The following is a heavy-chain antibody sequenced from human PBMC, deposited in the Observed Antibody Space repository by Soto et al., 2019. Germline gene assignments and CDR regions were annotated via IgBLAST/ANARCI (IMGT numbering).Heavy chain of an antibody. D-gene: IGHD2-8*01. CDR2: IIPIFGTA. J-gene: IGHJ6*02. Sequence: QVQLVQSGAEVKKPGSSVKVSCKASGGTFSSYAISWVRQAPGQGLEWMGGIIPIFGTANYAQKFQGRVKITADESTNTAYMEMSSLRSEDKAVYYCARECNRCCMPGLSYYYGMDVWGQWTTDTVSS. CDR1: GGTFSSYA. CDR3: ARECNRCCMPGLSYYYGMDV. V-gene: IGHV1-69*01.